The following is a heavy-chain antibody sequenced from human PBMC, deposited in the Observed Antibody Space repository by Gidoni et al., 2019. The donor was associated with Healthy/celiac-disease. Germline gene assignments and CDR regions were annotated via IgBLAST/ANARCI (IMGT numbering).Heavy chain of an antibody. V-gene: IGHV4-34*01. J-gene: IGHJ4*02. D-gene: IGHD2-15*01. CDR2: INHSEST. CDR1: GGSFSGYY. CDR3: ARRSSRVAAKRGVFDY. Sequence: QVQLQQWGAGLLKPAQTMSLTCAVYGGSFSGYYWSWNSQPPGKRLEWIGEINHSESTNYNPSLKSRVTISVDTSKNQFSLKLSSVTAADTAVYYCARRSSRVAAKRGVFDYWGQGTLVTVSS.